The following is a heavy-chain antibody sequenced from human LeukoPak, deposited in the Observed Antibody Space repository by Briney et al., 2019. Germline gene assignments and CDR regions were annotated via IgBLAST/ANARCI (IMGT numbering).Heavy chain of an antibody. CDR1: GFTFSSYS. J-gene: IGHJ4*01. CDR3: TRLSAMLRGPEPIYYFDS. CDR2: ISSSSSTI. V-gene: IGHV3-48*01. Sequence: GGSLRLSCAASGFTFSSYSMNWVRQAPGKGLEWVSYISSSSSTIYYADSVKGRFTISRDNAKNSLYLQMNSLRAEDTAVYYCTRLSAMLRGPEPIYYFDSWGQGTLVTVSS. D-gene: IGHD3-10*01.